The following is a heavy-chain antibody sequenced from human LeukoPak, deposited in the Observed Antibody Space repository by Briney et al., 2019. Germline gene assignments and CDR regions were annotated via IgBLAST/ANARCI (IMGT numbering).Heavy chain of an antibody. CDR1: GGSISGSNDY. V-gene: IGHV4-39*07. D-gene: IGHD2-2*01. CDR3: VAGSKE. Sequence: ASETLSLTCTVSGGSISGSNDYWGWIRQPPGKGLEWIGSIYYSGSTYYNPSLKSRLTISVDTSKNQFSLKLSSVTAADTAMYYCVAGSKEGGQGVLVTVSS. CDR2: IYYSGST. J-gene: IGHJ4*02.